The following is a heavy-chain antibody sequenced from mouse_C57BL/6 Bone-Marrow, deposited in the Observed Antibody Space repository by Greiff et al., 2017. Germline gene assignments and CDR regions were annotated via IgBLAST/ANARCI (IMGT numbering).Heavy chain of an antibody. Sequence: EVQLVESGGDLVKPGGSLKLSCAASGFTFSSYGMSWVRQTPDKRLEWVATFSSGGSYTYYPDSVKGRFTISRENAKNTLYLQMSSLKSEDTAMYYCARRFYFDYWGQGTTLTVSS. CDR1: GFTFSSYG. CDR2: FSSGGSYT. CDR3: ARRFYFDY. J-gene: IGHJ2*01. V-gene: IGHV5-6*01.